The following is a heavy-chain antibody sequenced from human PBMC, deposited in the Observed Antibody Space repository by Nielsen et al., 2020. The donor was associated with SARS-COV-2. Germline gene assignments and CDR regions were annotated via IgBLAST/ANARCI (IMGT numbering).Heavy chain of an antibody. CDR2: IDHSGGT. Sequence: WIRQPPGKGLEWIGEIDHSGGTSYNPSLKGRVTMSVDTSKNQFSLTLSSVTAADTAVYFCARGKRSYSGTFLSYYYYYYMDVWGKGTTVTVSS. J-gene: IGHJ6*03. CDR3: ARGKRSYSGTFLSYYYYYYMDV. D-gene: IGHD1-14*01. V-gene: IGHV4-34*01.